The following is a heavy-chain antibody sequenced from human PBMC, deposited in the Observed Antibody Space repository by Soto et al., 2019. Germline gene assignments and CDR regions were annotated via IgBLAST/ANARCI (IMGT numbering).Heavy chain of an antibody. Sequence: GGSLRLSCVASGFIFSNFGMHWVRQAPGKGLEWVAVISSDEKIKQYADSVRGRFAISRDNSKNTLYLQMTSLRSEDTAVYYCARDTGDGTFDFWGQGTLVTVSS. V-gene: IGHV3-30*03. D-gene: IGHD7-27*01. CDR3: ARDTGDGTFDF. J-gene: IGHJ4*02. CDR1: GFIFSNFG. CDR2: ISSDEKIK.